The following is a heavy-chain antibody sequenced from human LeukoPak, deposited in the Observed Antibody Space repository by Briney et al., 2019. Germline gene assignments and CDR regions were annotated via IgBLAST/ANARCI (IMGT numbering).Heavy chain of an antibody. Sequence: SVKVSCKASGGTFSIYTISWVRQAPGQGLEWVGRIIPILGIANYAHKFQGRVTITADKSTSTAYMELSSLRSEETAVYYCASNIVVVLDAFDIWGQGTMVTVSS. CDR3: ASNIVVVLDAFDI. V-gene: IGHV1-69*02. J-gene: IGHJ3*02. D-gene: IGHD2-21*01. CDR2: IIPILGIA. CDR1: GGTFSIYT.